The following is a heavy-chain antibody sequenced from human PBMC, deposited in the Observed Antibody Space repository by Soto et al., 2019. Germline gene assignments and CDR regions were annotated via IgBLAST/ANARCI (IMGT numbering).Heavy chain of an antibody. D-gene: IGHD3-3*01. V-gene: IGHV1-18*01. CDR3: ARSKARYYDFWSGYPS. CDR2: ISANNGNT. J-gene: IGHJ4*02. CDR1: GGTFSSYT. Sequence: ASVKVSCKASGGTFSSYTISWVRQAPGQGLEWMGRISANNGNTNYAQKLQGRVTMTTDKSTSTAYMELRSLRSDDTAVYYCARSKARYYDFWSGYPSWGQGTLVTVSS.